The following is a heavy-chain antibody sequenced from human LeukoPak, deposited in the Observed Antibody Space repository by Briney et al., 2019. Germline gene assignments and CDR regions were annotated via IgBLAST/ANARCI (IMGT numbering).Heavy chain of an antibody. D-gene: IGHD4-17*01. CDR3: ARDLRPNYGDLFDY. V-gene: IGHV3-7*01. CDR1: GFTFSSYW. CDR2: IKQDGSEK. J-gene: IGHJ4*02. Sequence: PGGSLRLSCAASGFTFSSYWMSWVRQAPGKGLEWVANIKQDGSEKYYVDSVKGRFTISRDNAKNSLYLQMNSLRAEGTAVYYCARDLRPNYGDLFDYWGQGTLVTVSS.